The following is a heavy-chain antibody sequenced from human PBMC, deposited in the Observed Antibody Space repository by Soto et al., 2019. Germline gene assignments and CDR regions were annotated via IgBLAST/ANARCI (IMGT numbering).Heavy chain of an antibody. Sequence: EVQLVESGGALVQPGGSLRLSCAASGFTFTSHWMHWVRQAPGKGLVWVSRLNSDGSSRYYGDSMKGRFTISRDSANNTVYLQMNSLRDEDTAVYYCARGLKNKYGMDVWGQGTTVTVSS. J-gene: IGHJ6*02. CDR2: LNSDGSSR. V-gene: IGHV3-74*01. CDR1: GFTFTSHW. CDR3: ARGLKNKYGMDV.